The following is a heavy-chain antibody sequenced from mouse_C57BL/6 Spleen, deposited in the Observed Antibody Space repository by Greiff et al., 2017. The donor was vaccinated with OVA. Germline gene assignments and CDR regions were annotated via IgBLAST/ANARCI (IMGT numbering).Heavy chain of an antibody. D-gene: IGHD4-1*01. CDR3: AREQNWDGDAMDY. V-gene: IGHV5-4*01. Sequence: EVKLVESGGGLVKPGGSLKLSCAASGFTFSSYAMSWVRQTPEKRLEWVATISDGGSYTYYPDNVKGRFTISRDNAKNNLYLQMSHLKSEDTAMYYCAREQNWDGDAMDYWGQGTSVTVSS. J-gene: IGHJ4*01. CDR2: ISDGGSYT. CDR1: GFTFSSYA.